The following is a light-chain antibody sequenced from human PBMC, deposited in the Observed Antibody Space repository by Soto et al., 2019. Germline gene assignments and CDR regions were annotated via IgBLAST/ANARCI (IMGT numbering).Light chain of an antibody. CDR3: QQYSMSPWT. CDR2: SAS. J-gene: IGKJ1*01. Sequence: MVLTQSPGTLSLSPGERATLSCRASQTVRSSYLAWYQQKRGQAPRLLIYSASSRATGIPDRFSGSESGADFTLTISSLEPEDFAVYYCQQYSMSPWTFGQGTKV. V-gene: IGKV3-20*01. CDR1: QTVRSSY.